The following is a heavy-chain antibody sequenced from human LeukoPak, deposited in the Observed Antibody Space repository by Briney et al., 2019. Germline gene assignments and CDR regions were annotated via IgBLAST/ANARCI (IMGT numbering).Heavy chain of an antibody. V-gene: IGHV3-43*02. CDR2: ICGDGGST. D-gene: IGHD5-18*01. CDR3: AKDGSPNTAMVAGYFDY. CDR1: GFTFDVYA. J-gene: IGHJ4*02. Sequence: GGSLRLSCAASGFTFDVYAVHWVRQALGKGLEWVSLICGDGGSTYYADAVKGRFTITRDNSKNTLFLQMNSLRTEDTALYYCAKDGSPNTAMVAGYFDYWGQGTLVTVSS.